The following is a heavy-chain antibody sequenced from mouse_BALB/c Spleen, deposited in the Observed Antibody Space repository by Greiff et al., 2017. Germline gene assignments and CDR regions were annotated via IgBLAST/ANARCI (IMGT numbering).Heavy chain of an antibody. Sequence: EVKLQESGPGLVKPSQSLSLTCTVTGYSITSDYAWNWIRQFPGNKLEWMGYISYSGSTSYNQFFLQLNSVTTEDTATYYCARGDYGSATGFAYWGQGTLVTVSA. V-gene: IGHV3-2*02. CDR1: GYSITSDYA. CDR2: ISYSGST. J-gene: IGHJ3*01. D-gene: IGHD1-1*01. CDR3: ARGDYGSATGFAY.